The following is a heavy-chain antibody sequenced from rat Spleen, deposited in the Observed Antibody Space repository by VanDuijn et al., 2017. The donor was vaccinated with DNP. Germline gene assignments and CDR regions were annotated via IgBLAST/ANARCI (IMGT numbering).Heavy chain of an antibody. J-gene: IGHJ3*01. V-gene: IGHV5-46*01. CDR2: ISPSGGST. Sequence: EVQLVESGGGLVQPGRSMRLSCAASGFSFSHFPMAWVRQAPARSPEWVASISPSGGSTYYRDSVKGRFTISRDNAKSTLYLQMNSLRSEDMATYYCATSPGPNWFAYWGQGTLVTVSS. CDR3: ATSPGPNWFAY. CDR1: GFSFSHFP. D-gene: IGHD1-4*01.